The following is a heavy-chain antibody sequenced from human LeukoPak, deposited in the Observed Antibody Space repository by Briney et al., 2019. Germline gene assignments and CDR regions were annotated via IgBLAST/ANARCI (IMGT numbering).Heavy chain of an antibody. D-gene: IGHD3-22*01. CDR3: AKVGIRISLIVVVFTTADDWYFDL. Sequence: GGSLRLSCVASGFTFSNTWMSWVRQAPGKGLEWVGRIRRETDGGATDYGAPVKGRFTISRDNSKNTLYLQMDSLRAEDTAVYYCAKVGIRISLIVVVFTTADDWYFDLWGRGTLVTVSS. V-gene: IGHV3-15*01. CDR2: IRRETDGGAT. CDR1: GFTFSNTW. J-gene: IGHJ2*01.